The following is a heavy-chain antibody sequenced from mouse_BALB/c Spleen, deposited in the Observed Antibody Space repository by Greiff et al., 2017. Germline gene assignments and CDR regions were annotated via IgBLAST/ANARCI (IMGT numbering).Heavy chain of an antibody. V-gene: IGHV1-54*01. CDR2: INPGSGGT. CDR3: ARSGDYDGDAFAY. J-gene: IGHJ3*01. Sequence: VQLQQSGAELVRPGTSVKVSCKASGYAFTNYLIEWVKQRPGQGLEWIGVINPGSGGTNYNEKFKGKATLTADKSSSTAYMQLSSLTSDDSAVYFCARSGDYDGDAFAYWGQGTLVTVSA. CDR1: GYAFTNYL. D-gene: IGHD2-4*01.